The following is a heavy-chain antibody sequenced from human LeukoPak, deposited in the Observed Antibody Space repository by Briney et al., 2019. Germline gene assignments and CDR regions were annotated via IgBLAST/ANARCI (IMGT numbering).Heavy chain of an antibody. CDR1: GYTFTSYD. J-gene: IGHJ4*02. CDR2: MNPNSGNT. V-gene: IGHV1-8*01. D-gene: IGHD3-10*01. Sequence: ASVKVSCKASGYTFTSYDINWVRQATGQGLEWMGWMNPNSGNTGYAQKFQGRVTMTRNTSISTAYMELSSLRSEDTAVYYYAREIGEGPYYFDYWCQGTLVTVYS. CDR3: AREIGEGPYYFDY.